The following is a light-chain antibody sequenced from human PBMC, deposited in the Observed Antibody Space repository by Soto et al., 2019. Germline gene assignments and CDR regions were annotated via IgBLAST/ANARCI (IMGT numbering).Light chain of an antibody. J-gene: IGKJ4*01. CDR1: QNIDNW. V-gene: IGKV1-5*03. CDR3: QEYNSY. Sequence: DIQMTQSPYTLSASVGDRVTITCRASQNIDNWLAWYQQKPGKPPELLIYRASSLETGVPSRFSGSGSGTEFTLTISNLQPDDSATYYCQEYNSYFGGGTKVEIK. CDR2: RAS.